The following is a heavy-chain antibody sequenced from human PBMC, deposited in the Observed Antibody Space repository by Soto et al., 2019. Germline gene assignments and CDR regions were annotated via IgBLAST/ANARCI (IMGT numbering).Heavy chain of an antibody. V-gene: IGHV3-23*01. CDR2: ISGSGGST. CDR1: GFTFSSYA. CDR3: AKEVVSDDFWSGFSAPDYYYGMDV. D-gene: IGHD3-3*01. J-gene: IGHJ6*02. Sequence: GGSLRLSCAASGFTFSSYAMSWVRQAPGKGLEWVSAISGSGGSTYYADSVKGRFTISRDNSKNTLYLQMNSLRAEDTAVYYCAKEVVSDDFWSGFSAPDYYYGMDVWGQGTTVTVSS.